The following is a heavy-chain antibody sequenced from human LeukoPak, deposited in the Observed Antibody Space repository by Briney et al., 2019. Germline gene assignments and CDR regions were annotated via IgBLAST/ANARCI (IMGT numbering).Heavy chain of an antibody. CDR3: ARGAYSSSSGGDAFDI. J-gene: IGHJ3*02. CDR1: GFTFTEYW. Sequence: GGSLRLSCAASGFTFTEYWMTWVRQAPGKGLEWVGNIKQDGSDKNYMDSVKGRFTISRDNTKNSVYLQMSSLRAEDTAVYYCARGAYSSSSGGDAFDIWGQGTMVTVSS. V-gene: IGHV3-7*01. CDR2: IKQDGSDK. D-gene: IGHD6-6*01.